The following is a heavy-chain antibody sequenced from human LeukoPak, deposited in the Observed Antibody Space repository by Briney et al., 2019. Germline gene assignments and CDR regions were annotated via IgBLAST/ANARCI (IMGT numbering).Heavy chain of an antibody. V-gene: IGHV4-34*01. CDR3: ARGRIRGAPYYGSGSYGPTTDYFDY. J-gene: IGHJ4*02. D-gene: IGHD3-10*01. Sequence: PSETLSLTCAVYGGSFSGYYWSWIRQPPGKGLEWIGEINHSGSTNYNPSLKSRVTISVDTSKNQFSLKLSSVTAADTAVYYCARGRIRGAPYYGSGSYGPTTDYFDYWGQGTLVTVSS. CDR2: INHSGST. CDR1: GGSFSGYY.